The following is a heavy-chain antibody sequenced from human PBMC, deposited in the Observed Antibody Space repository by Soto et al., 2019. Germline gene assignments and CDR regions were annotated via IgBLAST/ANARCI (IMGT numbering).Heavy chain of an antibody. Sequence: ASVKVSCKASGYTFTSYGISWVRQALGQGLEWMGWISAYNGNTNYAQKLQGRVTMTTDTSTSTAYMELRSLRSDDTAVYYCARGGLKYYYYYYMDVWGKGTTVTVSS. V-gene: IGHV1-18*01. CDR3: ARGGLKYYYYYYMDV. CDR2: ISAYNGNT. CDR1: GYTFTSYG. J-gene: IGHJ6*03. D-gene: IGHD3-22*01.